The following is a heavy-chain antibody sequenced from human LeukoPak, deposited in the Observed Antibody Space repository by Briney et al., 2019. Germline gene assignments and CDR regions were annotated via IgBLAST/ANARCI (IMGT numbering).Heavy chain of an antibody. D-gene: IGHD2-2*01. Sequence: GGSLRLSCAASGFTFSSYWMHWVRQAPGKGLVWVSRINSDGSSTSYADSVKGRFTISRDNAKNTLYLQMNSLRAEDTAVYYCARASTVPYCFDYWGQGTLVTVSS. J-gene: IGHJ4*02. CDR1: GFTFSSYW. V-gene: IGHV3-74*01. CDR2: INSDGSST. CDR3: ARASTVPYCFDY.